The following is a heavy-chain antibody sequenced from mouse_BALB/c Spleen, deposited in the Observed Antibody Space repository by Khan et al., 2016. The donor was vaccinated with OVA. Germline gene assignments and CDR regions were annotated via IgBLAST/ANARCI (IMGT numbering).Heavy chain of an antibody. CDR2: IWGDGST. CDR3: ARLIYYDYDRYGMDY. CDR1: GFSLTNFG. D-gene: IGHD2-4*01. Sequence: QMQLKESGPGLVAPSQSLSITCTVSGFSLTNFGVSWVRQPPGKGLEWLGIIWGDGSTNYHSALISRLGISKDNSKSHVFLNLNSLQTDDTATYYCARLIYYDYDRYGMDYWGQGTSVTVSS. V-gene: IGHV2-3*01. J-gene: IGHJ4*01.